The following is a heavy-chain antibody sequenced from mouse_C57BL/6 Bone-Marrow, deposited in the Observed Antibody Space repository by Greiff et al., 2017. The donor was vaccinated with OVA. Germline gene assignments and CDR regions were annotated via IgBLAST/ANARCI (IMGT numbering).Heavy chain of an antibody. V-gene: IGHV1-5*01. Sequence: EVKLQESGTVLARPGASVKMSCKTSGYTFTSYWMHWVKQRPGQGLEWIGAIYPGNSDTSYNQKFKGKAKLTAVTSASTAYMELSSLTNEDSAVYYCTGIYYGNCRPFYYAMDYWGQGTSVTVSS. D-gene: IGHD2-1*01. J-gene: IGHJ4*01. CDR1: GYTFTSYW. CDR2: IYPGNSDT. CDR3: TGIYYGNCRPFYYAMDY.